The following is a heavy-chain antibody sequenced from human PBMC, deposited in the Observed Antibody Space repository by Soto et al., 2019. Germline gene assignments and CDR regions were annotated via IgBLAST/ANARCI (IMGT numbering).Heavy chain of an antibody. CDR3: ANQPAAIGWSFDP. J-gene: IGHJ5*02. D-gene: IGHD2-2*01. V-gene: IGHV3-23*01. Sequence: GGSLRLSCAASGFTFRSYAMSWVRQAPGKGLEWVSSISGSGGSAYYADSVKGRFTISRDNSKNTLYLQMNNLRVEDTAVYYCANQPAAIGWSFDPWGQGTLVTVSS. CDR1: GFTFRSYA. CDR2: ISGSGGSA.